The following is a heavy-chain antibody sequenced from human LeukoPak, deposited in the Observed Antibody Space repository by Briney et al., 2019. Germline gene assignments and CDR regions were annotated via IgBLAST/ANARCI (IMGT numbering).Heavy chain of an antibody. CDR1: GYSVSGHF. CDR3: ARGPPGPSAAYYFDH. J-gene: IGHJ4*02. D-gene: IGHD2-2*01. V-gene: IGHV1-2*02. CDR2: FNSRSGGT. Sequence: ASVKVSCKAAGYSVSGHFMHWVRQVPGQGLQWMGWFNSRSGGTKYAQEFQGRVTMTHDTSLNTVFMELRSLRSNDTAVYFCARGPPGPSAAYYFDHWGQGTLATVSS.